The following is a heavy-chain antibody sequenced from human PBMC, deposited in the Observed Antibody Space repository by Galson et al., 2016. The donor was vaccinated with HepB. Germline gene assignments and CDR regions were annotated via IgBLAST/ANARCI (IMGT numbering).Heavy chain of an antibody. D-gene: IGHD3-16*01. V-gene: IGHV3-49*04. CDR2: IRSKAYGGTT. Sequence: SLRLSCATSGITFGDYGMSWVRQAPGKGLEWLGFIRSKAYGGTTEYAAYVKGRFTISRDDSKSIANLQMNSLRSGDTAVYYCSVSYLSVVAYTNWHFDLWGRGTLVTVSS. J-gene: IGHJ2*01. CDR1: GITFGDYG. CDR3: SVSYLSVVAYTNWHFDL.